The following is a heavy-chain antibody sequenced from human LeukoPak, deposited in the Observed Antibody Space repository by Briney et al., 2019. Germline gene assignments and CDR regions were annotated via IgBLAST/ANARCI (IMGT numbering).Heavy chain of an antibody. Sequence: GGSLRLSCAASGFTFSSYAMSCVRQAPGKGLEWVSAISGSGGSTYYADSVKGRFTISRDNSKNTLYLQMNSLRAEDTAVYYCAKNWRSGWYVGDYWGQGTLVTVSS. D-gene: IGHD6-19*01. V-gene: IGHV3-23*01. CDR2: ISGSGGST. CDR3: AKNWRSGWYVGDY. CDR1: GFTFSSYA. J-gene: IGHJ4*02.